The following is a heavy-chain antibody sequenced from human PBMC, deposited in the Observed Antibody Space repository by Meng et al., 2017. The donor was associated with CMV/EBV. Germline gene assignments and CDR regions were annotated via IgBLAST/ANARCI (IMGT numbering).Heavy chain of an antibody. CDR1: VSLSNSGVG. CDR3: AHSVKDFGVNHYFDY. D-gene: IGHD3-3*01. Sequence: VSLSNSGVGVGWLRQPPGKALEWLALIYWNDDKRYSPSLKSRLTITKDTSKNQVVLTMTNMDPVDTATYYCAHSVKDFGVNHYFDYWGQGTLVTVSS. V-gene: IGHV2-5*01. CDR2: IYWNDDK. J-gene: IGHJ4*02.